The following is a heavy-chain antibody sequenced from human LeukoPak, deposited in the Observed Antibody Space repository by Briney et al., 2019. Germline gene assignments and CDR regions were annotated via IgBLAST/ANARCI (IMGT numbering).Heavy chain of an antibody. Sequence: PGGSLRLSCAASGFTFSSYNMNWVRQAPGKGLEWISSITRNSNYIYYADSVKGRFTISRDNAKNSLYLQMNSLRAEDTAVYYCARDFDIGVAVAANGFDPWGQGTLVTVSS. V-gene: IGHV3-21*01. CDR3: ARDFDIGVAVAANGFDP. CDR2: ITRNSNYI. D-gene: IGHD6-19*01. J-gene: IGHJ5*02. CDR1: GFTFSSYN.